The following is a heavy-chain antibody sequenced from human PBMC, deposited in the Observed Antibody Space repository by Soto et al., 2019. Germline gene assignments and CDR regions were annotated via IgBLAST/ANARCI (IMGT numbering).Heavy chain of an antibody. CDR3: ARGAVVVPAAMYYYYYGMDV. V-gene: IGHV1-69*13. CDR1: GGTFSSYA. Sequence: SVKVSCKASGGTFSSYAISWVRQAPGQGLEWMGGIIPIFGTANYAQKFQGRVTITADESTSTAYMELSSLRSEDTAVYYCARGAVVVPAAMYYYYYGMDVWGQGTTVTVSS. CDR2: IIPIFGTA. J-gene: IGHJ6*02. D-gene: IGHD2-2*01.